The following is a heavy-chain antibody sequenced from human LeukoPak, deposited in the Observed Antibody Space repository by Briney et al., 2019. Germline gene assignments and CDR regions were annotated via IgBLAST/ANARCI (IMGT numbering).Heavy chain of an antibody. J-gene: IGHJ4*02. D-gene: IGHD6-13*01. Sequence: SETLSLTCAVYGGSFSGYYWSWIRQPPGKGLEWIGEINHRGSTNYNPSLKSRVTISVDTSKNQFSLKLSSVTAADTAVYYCARAWIAAAGNGKYFDYWGQGTLVTVSS. V-gene: IGHV4-34*01. CDR1: GGSFSGYY. CDR3: ARAWIAAAGNGKYFDY. CDR2: INHRGST.